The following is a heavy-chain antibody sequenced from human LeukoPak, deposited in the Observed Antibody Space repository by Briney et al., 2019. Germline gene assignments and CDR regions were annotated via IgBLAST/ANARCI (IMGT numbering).Heavy chain of an antibody. Sequence: SETLSLTCTVSGGSISTSNYYWGWIRQPPRNGLEWIGNIFYSGSTYSVPPLKSRLTTPLYTPRNQFSLKLNSVTASDTAVYYGAKSNGYGLIDIWGQGTMVTVSS. CDR3: AKSNGYGLIDI. V-gene: IGHV4-39*07. CDR1: GGSISTSNYY. CDR2: IFYSGST. J-gene: IGHJ3*02. D-gene: IGHD3-10*01.